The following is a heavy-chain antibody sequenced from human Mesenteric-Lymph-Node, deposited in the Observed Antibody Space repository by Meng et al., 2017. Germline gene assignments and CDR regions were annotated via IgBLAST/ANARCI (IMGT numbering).Heavy chain of an antibody. J-gene: IGHJ3*02. Sequence: GSLRLSCTVSGYSISSGYYWGWIRQPPGKGLEWIGSIYYSGSTYYNPSLKSRVTISVDTSKNQFSLKLSSVTAADTAVYYCARDRIRIVVVAASGAFDIWGQGTMVTVSS. CDR2: IYYSGST. V-gene: IGHV4-38-2*02. D-gene: IGHD2-15*01. CDR3: ARDRIRIVVVAASGAFDI. CDR1: GYSISSGYY.